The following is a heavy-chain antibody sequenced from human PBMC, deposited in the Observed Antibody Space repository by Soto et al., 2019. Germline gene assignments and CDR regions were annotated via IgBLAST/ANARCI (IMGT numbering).Heavy chain of an antibody. V-gene: IGHV3-30*18. J-gene: IGHJ4*02. CDR2: ISYDGGDK. CDR3: AKDSGRGSADYYFDY. D-gene: IGHD3-10*01. CDR1: EFTFSNFG. Sequence: PGGSLRLSCAASEFTFSNFGMHRVRQAPGKGLEWVAVISYDGGDKYSADSVKGRFTISRDNSKNTLFLQMNSLRAEDTAVYYCAKDSGRGSADYYFDYWGRGTLVTVSS.